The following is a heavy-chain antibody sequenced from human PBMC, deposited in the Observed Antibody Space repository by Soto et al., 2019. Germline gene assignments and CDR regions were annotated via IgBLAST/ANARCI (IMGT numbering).Heavy chain of an antibody. J-gene: IGHJ5*02. CDR2: IIPIFGTA. Sequence: QVQLVQSGAEVKKPGSSVKVSCKASGGTFSSYAISWVRQAPGQGLEWMGGIIPIFGTANYAQKFQGRVTITADESTSTAYMELSSLRSEDTAVYYCARDRVEVAGTGVNWFDPWGQGTLVTVSS. CDR1: GGTFSSYA. V-gene: IGHV1-69*01. D-gene: IGHD6-19*01. CDR3: ARDRVEVAGTGVNWFDP.